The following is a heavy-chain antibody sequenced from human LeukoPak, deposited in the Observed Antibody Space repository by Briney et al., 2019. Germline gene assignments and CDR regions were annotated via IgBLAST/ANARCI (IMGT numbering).Heavy chain of an antibody. Sequence: PSETLSLTCAVYGGSFSGYYWSWIRQPPGKGLEWIGEINHSGSTNYTPSLKSRVTISVDTSKNQFSLKLSSVTAADTAVYYCARLELLKIGFDPWGQGTLVTVSS. CDR1: GGSFSGYY. V-gene: IGHV4-34*01. D-gene: IGHD1-7*01. J-gene: IGHJ5*02. CDR3: ARLELLKIGFDP. CDR2: INHSGST.